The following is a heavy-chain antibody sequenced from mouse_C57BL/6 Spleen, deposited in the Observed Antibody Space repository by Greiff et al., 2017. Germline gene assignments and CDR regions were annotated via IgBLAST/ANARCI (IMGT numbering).Heavy chain of an antibody. CDR1: GFSLTSYG. Sequence: VQLQESGPGLVQPSQSLSITCTVSGFSLTSYGVHWVRQSPGKGLEWLGVIWSGGSTDYNAAFISRLSISKDNSKSQVFFKMNSLQADDTAIYYCARHSVVATNYFDYWGQGTTLTVSS. J-gene: IGHJ2*01. V-gene: IGHV2-2*01. CDR2: IWSGGST. CDR3: ARHSVVATNYFDY. D-gene: IGHD1-1*01.